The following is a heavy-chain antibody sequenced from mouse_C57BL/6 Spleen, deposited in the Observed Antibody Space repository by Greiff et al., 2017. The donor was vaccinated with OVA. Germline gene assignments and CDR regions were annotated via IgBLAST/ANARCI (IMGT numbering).Heavy chain of an antibody. CDR2: IYWDDDK. V-gene: IGHV8-12*01. CDR3: ARFYGRGAYYAMDY. CDR1: GFSLSTSGMG. J-gene: IGHJ4*01. D-gene: IGHD1-1*02. Sequence: QVTLKECGPGILQSSQTLSLTCSFSGFSLSTSGMGVSWIRQPSGKGLEWLAHIYWDDDKRYNPSLKSRLTISKDTSRNQVFLKITSVDTADTATYYCARFYGRGAYYAMDYWGQGTSVTVSS.